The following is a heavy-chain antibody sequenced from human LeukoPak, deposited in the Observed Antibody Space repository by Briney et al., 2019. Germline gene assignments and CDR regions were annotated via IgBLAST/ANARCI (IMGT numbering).Heavy chain of an antibody. Sequence: SETLSLTCTVSGGSISSYYWSWIRQPPGKGLEWIGYIYYSGSTNYNPSLKSRVTISVDTSKNQFSLKLSSVTAADTAVYYCARQKLGSLSVAGWFFQLWGQGTLVTVSS. D-gene: IGHD6-19*01. V-gene: IGHV4-59*08. CDR2: IYYSGST. CDR3: ARQKLGSLSVAGWFFQL. CDR1: GGSISSYY. J-gene: IGHJ1*01.